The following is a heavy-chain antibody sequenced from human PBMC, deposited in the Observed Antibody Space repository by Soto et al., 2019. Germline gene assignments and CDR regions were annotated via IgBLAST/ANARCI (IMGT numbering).Heavy chain of an antibody. D-gene: IGHD2-2*01. CDR3: ARETSTGNYYMVV. V-gene: IGHV3-48*01. CDR2: ISTSSSNI. CDR1: GFSFSDYG. J-gene: IGHJ6*03. Sequence: GGALRLSCAASGFSFSDYGMNWVRQAPGKGLEWVSYISTSSSNIYYADSVKGRFTISRDNAKNSLSLQMNSLRAADTAVYYCARETSTGNYYMVVWGKGTTVTVSS.